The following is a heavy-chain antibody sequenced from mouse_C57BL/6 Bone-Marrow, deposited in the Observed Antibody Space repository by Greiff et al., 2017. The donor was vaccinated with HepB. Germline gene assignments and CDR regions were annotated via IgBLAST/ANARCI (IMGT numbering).Heavy chain of an antibody. Sequence: VQLQQPGAELVKPGASVKMSCKASGYTFTSYWITWVKQRPGQGLEWIGDIYPGSGSTNYNEKFKSKATLTVDTSSSTAYMQLSSLTSEDSAVYYCASFYDYETWFAYWGQGTLVTVSA. V-gene: IGHV1-55*01. CDR1: GYTFTSYW. D-gene: IGHD2-4*01. CDR2: IYPGSGST. J-gene: IGHJ3*01. CDR3: ASFYDYETWFAY.